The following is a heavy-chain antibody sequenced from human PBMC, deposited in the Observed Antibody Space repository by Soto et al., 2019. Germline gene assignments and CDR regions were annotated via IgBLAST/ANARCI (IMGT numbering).Heavy chain of an antibody. J-gene: IGHJ5*02. CDR2: INHSGST. V-gene: IGHV4-34*01. D-gene: IGHD2-2*01. CDR3: ARGYLYQVQGPGGNMGQNWFDP. Sequence: SETLSLTCAVYGGSFSGYYWSWIRQPPGKGLEWIGEINHSGSTNYNPSLKRRVTISVDTANNQFSLKLSSVTAADTAVYYCARGYLYQVQGPGGNMGQNWFDPWGQGTLGTVSS. CDR1: GGSFSGYY.